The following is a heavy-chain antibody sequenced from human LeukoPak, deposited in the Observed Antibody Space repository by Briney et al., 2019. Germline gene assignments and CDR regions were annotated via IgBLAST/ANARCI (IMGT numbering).Heavy chain of an antibody. Sequence: GGSLRLSCAASGFSFSSYSLNWVRQAGGGGREWLSYITGSSANKYYADCVEGRFTTSRENDKNSLYLKMNTQRPEDTAVYYCARDMTADCGQYDYWRQGTLVTVPS. J-gene: IGHJ4*02. V-gene: IGHV3-48*01. CDR3: ARDMTADCGQYDY. CDR1: GFSFSSYS. D-gene: IGHD2-21*02. CDR2: ITGSSANK.